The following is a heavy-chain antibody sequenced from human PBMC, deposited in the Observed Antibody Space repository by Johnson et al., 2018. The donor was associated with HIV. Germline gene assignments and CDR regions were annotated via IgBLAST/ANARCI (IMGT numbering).Heavy chain of an antibody. CDR1: GFTVSNNY. Sequence: VQLVESGGTLIQPGGSLRLSCAASGFTVSNNYMSWVRQAPGKGLEWVSVIYSGGSTYYADSVKGRFTISRDNSKNTLYLQMNSLRAEDTSVYYCATFGGGSFHAFDIWGQGTMVTVSS. CDR2: IYSGGST. J-gene: IGHJ3*02. CDR3: ATFGGGSFHAFDI. V-gene: IGHV3-53*01. D-gene: IGHD1-26*01.